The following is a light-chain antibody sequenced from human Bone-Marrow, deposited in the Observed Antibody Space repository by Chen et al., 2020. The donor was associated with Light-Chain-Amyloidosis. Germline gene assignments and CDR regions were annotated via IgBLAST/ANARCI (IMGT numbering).Light chain of an antibody. V-gene: IGLV2-14*03. CDR1: RSDVGGSNF. J-gene: IGLJ3*02. Sequence: QSALTKPASVSGSPGQSITISCTGSRSDVGGSNFVSWYQQLPGKAPKLFLYDVTNRPSGVSARVSGSTSGNAASLSVSGLQAEDEADYDCSSYTVSSTWVFGVGTKRT. CDR2: DVT. CDR3: SSYTVSSTWV.